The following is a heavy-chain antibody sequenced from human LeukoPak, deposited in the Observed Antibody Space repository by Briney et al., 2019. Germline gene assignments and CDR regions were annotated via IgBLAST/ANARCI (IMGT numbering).Heavy chain of an antibody. V-gene: IGHV4-38-2*02. CDR1: GYSISSVYY. Sequence: SETLSLTCTVSGYSISSVYYWGWIRQSPGKGLEWIGTIYHSGSTYYNPSLKSRVTISLDTSKNQFSLKLSSVTAADTAVYYCAADGIGRGFDPWGQGTLVTVSS. J-gene: IGHJ5*02. CDR2: IYHSGST. D-gene: IGHD1-1*01. CDR3: AADGIGRGFDP.